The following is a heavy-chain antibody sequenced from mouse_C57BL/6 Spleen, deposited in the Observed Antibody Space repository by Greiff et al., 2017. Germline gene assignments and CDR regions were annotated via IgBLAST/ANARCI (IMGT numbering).Heavy chain of an antibody. J-gene: IGHJ4*01. Sequence: QVQLKESGPELVKPGASVKISCKASGYAFSSSWMNWVKQRPGKGLEWIGRIYPGDGDTNYNGKFKGKATLTADKSSSTAYMQLSSLTSEDSAVYFCARTGLRPLLSMDYWGQGTSVTVSS. CDR1: GYAFSSSW. CDR3: ARTGLRPLLSMDY. V-gene: IGHV1-82*01. CDR2: IYPGDGDT. D-gene: IGHD1-1*02.